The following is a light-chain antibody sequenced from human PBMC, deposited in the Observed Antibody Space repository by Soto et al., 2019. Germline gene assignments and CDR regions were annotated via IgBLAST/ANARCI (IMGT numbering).Light chain of an antibody. V-gene: IGKV3-15*01. Sequence: DIVMTQSPATLSVSPGERATLSCRASQSINTNLAWYQQKPGQAPRLLIYGASTRATVIPARFSGSGSGTEFTLTISVLQAEDFAVYYCQQYHHWPPKVTFGPGTKVDIK. CDR1: QSINTN. CDR3: QQYHHWPPKVT. J-gene: IGKJ3*01. CDR2: GAS.